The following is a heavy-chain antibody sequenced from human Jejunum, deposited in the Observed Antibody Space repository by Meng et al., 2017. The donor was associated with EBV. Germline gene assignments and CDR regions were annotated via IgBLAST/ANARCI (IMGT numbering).Heavy chain of an antibody. Sequence: VELVESGGGIVQPGHSLRLSCAASGFTLSSYWMHGVRQAPGKGLLWVSRINSDGSKTNYADSVKGRFTISRDIAKNTLYLQLNSLRADDTAVYYCVRGPPPDTWGQGTLVTVSS. J-gene: IGHJ5*02. V-gene: IGHV3-74*01. CDR3: VRGPPPDT. CDR2: INSDGSKT. CDR1: GFTLSSYW.